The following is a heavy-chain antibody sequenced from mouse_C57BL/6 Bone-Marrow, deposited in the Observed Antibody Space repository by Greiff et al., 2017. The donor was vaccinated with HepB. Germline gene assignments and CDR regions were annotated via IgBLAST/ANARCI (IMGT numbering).Heavy chain of an antibody. V-gene: IGHV3-6*01. J-gene: IGHJ1*03. CDR1: GYSITSGYY. CDR2: ISYDGSN. CDR3: AREIGITTVVAHWYFDV. Sequence: EVKLMESGPGLVKPSQSLSLTCSVTGYSITSGYYWNWIRQFPGNKLEWMGYISYDGSNNYNPSLKNRISITRDTSKNQFFLKLNSVTTEDTATYYCAREIGITTVVAHWYFDVWGTGTTVTVSS. D-gene: IGHD1-1*01.